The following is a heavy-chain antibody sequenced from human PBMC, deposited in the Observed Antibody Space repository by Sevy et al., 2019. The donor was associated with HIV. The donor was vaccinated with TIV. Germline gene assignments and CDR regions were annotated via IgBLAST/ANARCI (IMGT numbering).Heavy chain of an antibody. Sequence: GGSLRLSCAASGFTFNNYAMNWVRQAPGKGLEWVSTIFDNGDVSISFGNGDVTYYADSVRGGFTISRDSSKNTLYLQMNSLRAEDTALYYCAGGRYDSSGSFDAFDIWGQGTMVTVSS. CDR2: IFDNGDVSISFGNGDVT. D-gene: IGHD3-22*01. J-gene: IGHJ3*02. CDR3: AGGRYDSSGSFDAFDI. CDR1: GFTFNNYA. V-gene: IGHV3-23*01.